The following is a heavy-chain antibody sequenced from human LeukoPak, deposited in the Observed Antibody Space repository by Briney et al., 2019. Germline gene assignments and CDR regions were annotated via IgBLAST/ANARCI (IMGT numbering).Heavy chain of an antibody. CDR1: GFTFSSYA. V-gene: IGHV3-23*01. CDR2: FSGSGGST. J-gene: IGHJ4*02. D-gene: IGHD2-2*02. CDR3: AKGGGYTTYYFDY. Sequence: QLGGSLRLSCAASGFTFSSYAMSWVRQAPGKGLEWVSGFSGSGGSTYYADSVKGRFTISRDNSKNTLFLQMNSLRAEDTAVYYCAKGGGYTTYYFDYWGQGTLVTVSS.